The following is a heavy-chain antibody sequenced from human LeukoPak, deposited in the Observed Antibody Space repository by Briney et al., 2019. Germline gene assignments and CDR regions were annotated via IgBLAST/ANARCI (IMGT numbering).Heavy chain of an antibody. CDR3: GRFATVGASTPHYFDS. Sequence: GGSLRLSCTVSGFTFSSYAMNWVRQAPGKGLEWVSGISENDGSTYYADSVRGRFTISRDNSKNTLYLQMNSLRADEDTAIHYCGRFATVGASTPHYFDSWGQGTLVTVSS. D-gene: IGHD1-26*01. CDR2: ISENDGST. V-gene: IGHV3-23*01. CDR1: GFTFSSYA. J-gene: IGHJ4*02.